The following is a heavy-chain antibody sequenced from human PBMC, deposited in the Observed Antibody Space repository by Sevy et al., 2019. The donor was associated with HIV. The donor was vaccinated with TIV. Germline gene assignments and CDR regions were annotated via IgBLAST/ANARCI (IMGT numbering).Heavy chain of an antibody. CDR1: GYTFSDSGYY. J-gene: IGHJ6*02. CDR2: INPKSGAT. V-gene: IGHV1-2*02. CDR3: ARESYDFWTGPVDYDYGMDV. Sequence: ASVKVSCKASGYTFSDSGYYVHWVRQAPGQGLEWMGWINPKSGATNYAQKFQGRVTMTRDTCVSTANMELNRLTSDDTAVYYCARESYDFWTGPVDYDYGMDVWGQGTTVTVSS. D-gene: IGHD3-3*01.